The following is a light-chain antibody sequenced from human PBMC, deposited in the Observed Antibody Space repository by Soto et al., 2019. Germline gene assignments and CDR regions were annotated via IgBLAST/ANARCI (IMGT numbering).Light chain of an antibody. CDR1: QGISNY. CDR3: QRFIGDSPP. J-gene: IGKJ1*01. Sequence: DIQMTQSPSSLSAFVGDRVTITCRASQGISNYLAWYQQKPGRVPKLLIYAASTLQSGVPSRFSGSGSGTDFTLTISSRQPEDVATYYCQRFIGDSPPFGQVTNVDVK. V-gene: IGKV1-27*01. CDR2: AAS.